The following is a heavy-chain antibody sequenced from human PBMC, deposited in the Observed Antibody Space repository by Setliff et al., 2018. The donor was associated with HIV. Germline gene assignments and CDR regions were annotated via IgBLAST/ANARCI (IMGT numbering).Heavy chain of an antibody. CDR1: GYTFTGYH. J-gene: IGHJ3*01. CDR3: ARAPYGDYGINFNAFDL. Sequence: ASVKVSCKASGYTFTGYHMHWVRQAPGQGLEWMGWINPNSGGTNYSQKFQGRVTMTRDTSISKAYMELSRPRSDDTAVYYCARAPYGDYGINFNAFDLWGQGTLVT. V-gene: IGHV1-2*02. CDR2: INPNSGGT. D-gene: IGHD4-17*01.